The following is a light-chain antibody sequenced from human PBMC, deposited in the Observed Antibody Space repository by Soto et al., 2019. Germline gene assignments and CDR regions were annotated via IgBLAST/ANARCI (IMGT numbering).Light chain of an antibody. Sequence: DIQLTQSPSFLSASVGDRVTITCRASQGISSYLAWYKQKPGKAPKLLIYDASTLQSGVPSRLSGSGSGTEFTLTISSLQPEDFATYYCKKLNCYLWTFGQGTKVEIK. CDR3: KKLNCYLWT. CDR2: DAS. V-gene: IGKV1-9*01. CDR1: QGISSY. J-gene: IGKJ1*01.